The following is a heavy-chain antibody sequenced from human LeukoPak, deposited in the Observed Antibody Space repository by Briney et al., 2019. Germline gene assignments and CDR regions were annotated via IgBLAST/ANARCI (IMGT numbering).Heavy chain of an antibody. CDR3: ASGAYSYYYMDV. CDR2: IYYSGST. CDR1: GGPITTYY. D-gene: IGHD1-26*01. V-gene: IGHV4-59*01. J-gene: IGHJ6*03. Sequence: SETLSLTCTVSGGPITTYYLSWIRQSAGMGLEWIGYIYYSGSTNYNPSLKSRVTISVDTSKNQFSLKLSSVTAADTAVYYCASGAYSYYYMDVWGKGTTVTISS.